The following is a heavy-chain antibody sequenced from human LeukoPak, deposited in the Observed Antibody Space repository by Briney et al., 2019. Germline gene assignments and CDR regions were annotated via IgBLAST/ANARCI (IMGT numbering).Heavy chain of an antibody. CDR1: GFTFSTYC. V-gene: IGHV3-21*01. D-gene: IGHD2/OR15-2a*01. CDR2: ITSSSSDI. Sequence: PGGSLRLSYAASGFTFSTYCMNWVRQAPGKGLEWLLSITSSSSDISYEASVEGRFIISRENDNKTMYLQLIGLRAEDTAVYFCARGHHNTNSFDYWGQGTLVTVSS. CDR3: ARGHHNTNSFDY. J-gene: IGHJ4*02.